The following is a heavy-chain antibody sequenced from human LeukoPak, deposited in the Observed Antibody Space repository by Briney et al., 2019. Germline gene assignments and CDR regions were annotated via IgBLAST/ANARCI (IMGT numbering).Heavy chain of an antibody. V-gene: IGHV5-51*01. CDR3: ARLNGDYPRFYYYMDV. CDR2: IFPADSDT. CDR1: GYSFTNFW. D-gene: IGHD4-17*01. J-gene: IGHJ6*03. Sequence: GESLKIPCKASGYSFTNFWIGWVRQMPGKGLEWMGIIFPADSDTTYSPSFEGQVTISADKSISTAYLQWSSLKASDTAIYYCARLNGDYPRFYYYMDVWGKGTAVTVSS.